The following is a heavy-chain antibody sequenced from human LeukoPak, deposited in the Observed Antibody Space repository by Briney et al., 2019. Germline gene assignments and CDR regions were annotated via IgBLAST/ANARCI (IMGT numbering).Heavy chain of an antibody. CDR3: AKPVIPSAYQGTYYMDV. CDR1: GLIFSSYG. J-gene: IGHJ6*03. CDR2: IRHDESKT. Sequence: PGGSLRLSCAASGLIFSSYGMLWVRQAPGEGLEWVAYIRHDESKTFYADSVKGRFTISRDNSKNTLYLQMHSLRAEDAALYYCAKPVIPSAYQGTYYMDVWGKGTTVTVSS. D-gene: IGHD3-16*01. V-gene: IGHV3-30*02.